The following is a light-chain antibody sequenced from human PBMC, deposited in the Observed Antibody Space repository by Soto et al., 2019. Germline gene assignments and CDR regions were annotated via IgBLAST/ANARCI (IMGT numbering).Light chain of an antibody. CDR1: SSDVGSYDY. CDR3: GSYAGSNIWV. CDR2: EVS. Sequence: QSVLIKPPSVSGFPGQSVTVSCTGTSSDVGSYDYVSWYQQHPGKAPQVMIYEVSKRPSGVPDRFSGSKSGNTASLNVSGLQAEDAADYYCGSYAGSNIWVFGTGTKVTVL. V-gene: IGLV2-8*01. J-gene: IGLJ1*01.